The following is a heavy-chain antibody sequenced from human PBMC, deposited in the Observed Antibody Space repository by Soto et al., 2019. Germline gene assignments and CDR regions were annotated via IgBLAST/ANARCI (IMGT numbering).Heavy chain of an antibody. Sequence: GGSLRLSGAVPGGIFHGYGMHWVRQAPGKGLEWVAIIRFDGSNEEYADSVKGRFTISRDNSKNTLYLQMNTLGAEDTAVYYCARDGIGGTDFRGYLDYWGRGTVVTGSS. D-gene: IGHD1-7*01. J-gene: IGHJ4*02. CDR3: ARDGIGGTDFRGYLDY. CDR1: GGIFHGYG. CDR2: IRFDGSNE. V-gene: IGHV3-33*01.